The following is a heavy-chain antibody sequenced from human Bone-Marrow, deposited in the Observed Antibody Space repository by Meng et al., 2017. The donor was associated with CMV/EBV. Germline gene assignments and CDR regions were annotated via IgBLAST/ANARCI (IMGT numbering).Heavy chain of an antibody. Sequence: ETLSLTCTVSGGSISSSSYYWGWIRQAPGKGLEWVSVIYSGGSTYYADSVKGRFTISRDNSKNTLYLQMNSLRAENTAVYYCARDRFLMTDWSRPYGMDVWGQGPTVTVSS. J-gene: IGHJ6*02. V-gene: IGHV3-53*05. CDR3: ARDRFLMTDWSRPYGMDV. CDR1: GGSISSSSYY. CDR2: IYSGGST. D-gene: IGHD3-9*01.